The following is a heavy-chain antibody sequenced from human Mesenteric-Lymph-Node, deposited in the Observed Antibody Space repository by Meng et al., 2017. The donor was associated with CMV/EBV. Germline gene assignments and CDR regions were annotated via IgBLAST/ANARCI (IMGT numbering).Heavy chain of an antibody. J-gene: IGHJ6*02. CDR1: GDSVSSTSAA. Sequence: SQTLSLTCAISGDSVSSTSAAWNWIRQSPSRGLEWLGRTYYRSKWYNDYAVSVKSRITINPDTSKNQFSLQLNSVTPEDTAVYYCAREHNIVVVPAADYYGMDVWGQGTTVTVSS. CDR2: TYYRSKWYN. D-gene: IGHD2-2*01. CDR3: AREHNIVVVPAADYYGMDV. V-gene: IGHV6-1*01.